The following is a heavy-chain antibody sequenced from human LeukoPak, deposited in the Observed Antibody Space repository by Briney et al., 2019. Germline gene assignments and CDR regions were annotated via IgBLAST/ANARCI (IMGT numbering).Heavy chain of an antibody. CDR1: GYTFTGYY. J-gene: IGHJ4*02. D-gene: IGHD1/OR15-1a*01. V-gene: IGHV1-2*02. Sequence: ASVKVSCKASGYTFTGYYMHWVRQAPGQGLEWMGWINPNSGGTNYAQKFQGRVTMTRDTSISTAYMELSRLRSDDTAVYYCASCLSPRGSRLSANNGKYYFDYWGQGTLVTVSS. CDR2: INPNSGGT. CDR3: ASCLSPRGSRLSANNGKYYFDY.